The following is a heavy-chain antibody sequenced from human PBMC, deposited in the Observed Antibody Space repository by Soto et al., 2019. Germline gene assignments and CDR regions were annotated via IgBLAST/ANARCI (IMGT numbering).Heavy chain of an antibody. CDR2: ISAYNGNT. Sequence: ASVKVSCKASGYTFTSYGISWVRQAPGQGLEWMGWISAYNGNTNYAQKLQGRVTMTKDTSTDTAYMELSSLRSEDTAVYYCATDLSRIAAAGPGGYYYYMDVWGKGTTVTVSS. J-gene: IGHJ6*03. V-gene: IGHV1-18*01. D-gene: IGHD6-13*01. CDR1: GYTFTSYG. CDR3: ATDLSRIAAAGPGGYYYYMDV.